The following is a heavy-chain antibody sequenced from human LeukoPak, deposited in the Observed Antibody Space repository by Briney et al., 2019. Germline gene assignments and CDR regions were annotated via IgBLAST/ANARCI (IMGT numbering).Heavy chain of an antibody. Sequence: GGSLRLSCAASGFTFSSYWMSWVRQAPGKGLEWVANIKQDGSEKYYVDSVKGRFTISRDNAKNSLYLQMNSLRAEDTAVYYCAREGNYDFWSGYYYFDYWGQGTLVTVSS. V-gene: IGHV3-7*01. D-gene: IGHD3-3*01. CDR3: AREGNYDFWSGYYYFDY. CDR2: IKQDGSEK. J-gene: IGHJ4*02. CDR1: GFTFSSYW.